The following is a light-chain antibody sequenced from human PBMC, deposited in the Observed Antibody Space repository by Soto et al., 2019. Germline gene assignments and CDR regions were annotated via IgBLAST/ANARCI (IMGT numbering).Light chain of an antibody. V-gene: IGLV1-44*01. CDR1: SSNIGSNT. J-gene: IGLJ1*01. Sequence: QSVLTQPPSASGTPGQRVTISCSGSSSNIGSNTVNWYQQLPGTAPKLLIYSNNQRPSGVPDRFSGSKSGTSASLAISGLQSEDGADYYCAAWDYSLNGYVFGTGTKLTVL. CDR3: AAWDYSLNGYV. CDR2: SNN.